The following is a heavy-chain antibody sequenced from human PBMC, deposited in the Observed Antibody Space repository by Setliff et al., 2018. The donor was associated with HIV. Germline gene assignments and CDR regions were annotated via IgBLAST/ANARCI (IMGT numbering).Heavy chain of an antibody. CDR2: IIHSGGT. D-gene: IGHD2-8*02. V-gene: IGHV4-34*12. J-gene: IGHJ4*02. CDR3: ARLIHTGLLYFDF. CDR1: GDSFSGYY. Sequence: SETLSLTCTVSGDSFSGYYWTWIRQPPGRGLEWIGEIIHSGGTNYNRSLKSRVTMSLDTSRDQFSLNLRSVTAADTAVYFCARLIHTGLLYFDFWGLGTLVTVSS.